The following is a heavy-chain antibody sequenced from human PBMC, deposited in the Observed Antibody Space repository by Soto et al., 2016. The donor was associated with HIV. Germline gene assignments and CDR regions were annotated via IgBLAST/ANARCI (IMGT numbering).Heavy chain of an antibody. CDR2: IAGNSGTI. D-gene: IGHD2-15*01. CDR3: ARNVRRIIYPAGF. J-gene: IGHJ4*02. V-gene: IGHV3-11*04. Sequence: QVQLVESGGGLVKPGGSLRLSCVGSGFIFGDYYMSWIRQAPGKGPEWISHIAGNSGTIYYADSVKGRFTVSRDNDNNALYLQMDSLRVEDTAMYFCARNVRRIIYPAGFRGQGTQVTVSS. CDR1: GFIFGDYY.